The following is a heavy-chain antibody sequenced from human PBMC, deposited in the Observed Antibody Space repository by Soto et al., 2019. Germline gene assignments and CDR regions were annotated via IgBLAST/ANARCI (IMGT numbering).Heavy chain of an antibody. J-gene: IGHJ4*02. V-gene: IGHV1-3*01. Sequence: QVQLVQSGAEVKKPGASVKVSCKASGYTFTSYAMHWVRQAPGQRLEWVGWINAGNGNTNYSQKFQGRVTITRDTSASTAYMELSSLRSEDTAVYYCARTLVGATPADYWGQGTLVTVSS. D-gene: IGHD1-26*01. CDR3: ARTLVGATPADY. CDR1: GYTFTSYA. CDR2: INAGNGNT.